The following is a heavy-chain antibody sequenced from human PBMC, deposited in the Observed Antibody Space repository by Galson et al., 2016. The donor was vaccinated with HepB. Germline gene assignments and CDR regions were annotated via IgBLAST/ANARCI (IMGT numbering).Heavy chain of an antibody. CDR3: ARFIASPWNDYYYYGMDV. D-gene: IGHD1-1*01. CDR2: ISNDGSNK. CDR1: GFIFRSYA. V-gene: IGHV3-30-3*01. J-gene: IGHJ6*04. Sequence: SLRLSCADSGFIFRSYAMNWVRQAPGKGLEWLAVISNDGSNKYFADSVKGQFTISRDNSKNTLYLQMNSLRAEDTAVYYCARFIASPWNDYYYYGMDVWGKGTTVTVSS.